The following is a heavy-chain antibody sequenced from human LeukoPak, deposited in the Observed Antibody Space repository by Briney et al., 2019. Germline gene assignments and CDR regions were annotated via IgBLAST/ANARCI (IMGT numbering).Heavy chain of an antibody. CDR1: GGSFSGYY. D-gene: IGHD2-21*02. CDR2: INHSGST. CDR3: AREAVVTAQSYYYYYGMDV. J-gene: IGHJ6*02. V-gene: IGHV4-34*01. Sequence: SETLSLTCAVYGGSFSGYYWSWIRQPPGKGLEWIREINHSGSTNYNPSLKSRVTISVDTSKNQFSLKLSSVTAADTAVYYCAREAVVTAQSYYYYYGMDVWGQGTTVTVSS.